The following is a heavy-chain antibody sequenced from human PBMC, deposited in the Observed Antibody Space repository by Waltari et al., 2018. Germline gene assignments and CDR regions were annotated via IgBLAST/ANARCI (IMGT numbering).Heavy chain of an antibody. CDR2: VDPEDGET. D-gene: IGHD2-15*01. CDR3: VTGYCSGGSCYRNTLFDY. V-gene: IGHV1-69-2*01. CDR1: GYTFTDYY. Sequence: EVQLVQSGAEGKKPGATVKISCKASGYTFTDYYMHWVQQAPGKGLEWMGRVDPEDGETIYAGKFQGRVTITADTSTDTAYMELGSLRSEDTAVYYCVTGYCSGGSCYRNTLFDYWGQGTLVTVSS. J-gene: IGHJ4*02.